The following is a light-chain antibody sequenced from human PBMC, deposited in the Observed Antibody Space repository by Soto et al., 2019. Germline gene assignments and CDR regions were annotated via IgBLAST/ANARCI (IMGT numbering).Light chain of an antibody. V-gene: IGKV1D-12*01. Sequence: DIQMTQSPSSVSASVGDRVTITCRASQDISSWLAWYQQKPGKAPKLLIYAASSLQSGVPPRFSGSGSGTDFTLTISSLQPEGVATYYCQKCKVAPFTFGGGTKVDIK. CDR1: QDISSW. J-gene: IGKJ4*01. CDR3: QKCKVAPFT. CDR2: AAS.